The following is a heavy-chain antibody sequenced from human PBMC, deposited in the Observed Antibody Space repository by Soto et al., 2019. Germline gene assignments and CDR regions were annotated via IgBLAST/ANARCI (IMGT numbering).Heavy chain of an antibody. CDR1: GFTFSSYA. CDR2: ISGSGGST. Sequence: GGSLRLSCAASGFTFSSYAMSWVRQAPGKGLEWVSAISGSGGSTYYADSVKGRFTISRDNSKNTLYLQMNSLRAEDTAVYYCAKGKLVAKSSSWYYFDYWGQGTLVTVSS. V-gene: IGHV3-23*01. J-gene: IGHJ4*02. D-gene: IGHD6-13*01. CDR3: AKGKLVAKSSSWYYFDY.